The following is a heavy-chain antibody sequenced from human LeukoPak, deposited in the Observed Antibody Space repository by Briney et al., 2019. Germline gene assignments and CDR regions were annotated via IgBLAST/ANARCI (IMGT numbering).Heavy chain of an antibody. Sequence: PGGSLRLSCAASGFTFSSYGMHWVRQAPGKGLEWVAVISYDGSNKYYADSVKGRFTISRDNAKNSLYLQMNSLRAEDTAVYYCATETGDLSGVDYWGQGTLVTVSS. CDR2: ISYDGSNK. CDR1: GFTFSSYG. V-gene: IGHV3-30*03. CDR3: ATETGDLSGVDY. J-gene: IGHJ4*02. D-gene: IGHD7-27*01.